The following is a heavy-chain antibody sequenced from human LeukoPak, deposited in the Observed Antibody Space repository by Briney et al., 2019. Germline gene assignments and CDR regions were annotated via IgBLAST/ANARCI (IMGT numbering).Heavy chain of an antibody. CDR3: ARGTYDYVWGSYRRGTNWFDP. D-gene: IGHD3-16*02. Sequence: SETLSLTCAVYGGSFSGYYWSWIRQPPGKGLEWIGEINHSGSTNYNPSLKSRVTISVDTSKNQFSLKLSSVTAADTAVYYCARGTYDYVWGSYRRGTNWFDPWGQGTLVTVSS. V-gene: IGHV4-34*01. CDR2: INHSGST. J-gene: IGHJ5*02. CDR1: GGSFSGYY.